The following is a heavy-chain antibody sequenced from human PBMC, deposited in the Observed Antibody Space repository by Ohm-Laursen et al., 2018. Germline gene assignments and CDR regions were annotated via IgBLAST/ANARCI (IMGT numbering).Heavy chain of an antibody. CDR3: ARQESSGWYPDY. J-gene: IGHJ4*02. D-gene: IGHD6-19*01. CDR2: IHHSGST. V-gene: IGHV4-34*01. Sequence: SDTLSLTWAVYGESFSGYSWTWIRQSPGRGLEWIGEIHHSGSTKYNPSLKSRVTISLDTSKNQFSLKLSSVTAADTAVYYCARQESSGWYPDYWGQGTLVTVSS. CDR1: GESFSGYS.